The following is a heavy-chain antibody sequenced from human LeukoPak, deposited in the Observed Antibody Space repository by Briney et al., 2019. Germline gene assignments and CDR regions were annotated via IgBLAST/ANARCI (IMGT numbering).Heavy chain of an antibody. Sequence: GGSLRLSCAASGFTFTDYTITWVRQAPGKGLEWVSSISTSSNIYYADSVKGRFTVSRDNAKNSVYLQTNSLRAEDTAVYYCARDRSYVGFDYWGQGTLVTVSS. CDR2: ISTSSNI. V-gene: IGHV3-69-1*01. CDR1: GFTFTDYT. D-gene: IGHD4-23*01. J-gene: IGHJ4*02. CDR3: ARDRSYVGFDY.